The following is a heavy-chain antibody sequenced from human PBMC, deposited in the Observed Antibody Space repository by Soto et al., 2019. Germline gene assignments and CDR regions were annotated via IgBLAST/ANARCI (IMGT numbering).Heavy chain of an antibody. CDR1: GGSISRGGYY. Sequence: QVQLQESGPGLVKPSQTLSLTCTVSGGSISRGGYYWSWIRQNPGKGLEWIGYTYNGVSTYNNPSLKSRVTISVDTSKNKFALKLTSLTAADTAVYYCARDPAPWGQGTLVTVSS. CDR2: TYNGVST. J-gene: IGHJ5*02. CDR3: ARDPAP. V-gene: IGHV4-31*03.